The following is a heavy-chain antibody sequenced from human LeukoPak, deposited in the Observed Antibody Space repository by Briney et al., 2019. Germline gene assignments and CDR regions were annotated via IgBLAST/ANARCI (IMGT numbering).Heavy chain of an antibody. J-gene: IGHJ5*02. CDR3: ARDQYYDSSGYSNWFDP. CDR1: GGTFSSYA. Sequence: SVKVSCKASGGTFSSYAISWVRQAPGQGLEWMGRIIPIFGTANYAQKFQGRVTITTHESTSTAYMELSSLRSEDTAVYYCARDQYYDSSGYSNWFDPWGQGTLVTVSS. V-gene: IGHV1-69*05. CDR2: IIPIFGTA. D-gene: IGHD3-22*01.